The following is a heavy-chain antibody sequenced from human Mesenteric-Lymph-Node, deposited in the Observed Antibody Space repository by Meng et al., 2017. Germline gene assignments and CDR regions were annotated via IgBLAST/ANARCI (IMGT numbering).Heavy chain of an antibody. D-gene: IGHD4-17*01. J-gene: IGHJ4*02. Sequence: QLQLQESGPGLGKPSQTLSRTCSVSGGSISSGDSYWSWIRQPPGKGLEWIGYIYYSGSTYYNPSLRSRITISVDTSKNQFSLRLRSVTAADTAVYYCARGPTTYFDYWGQGTLVTVSS. CDR1: GGSISSGDSY. CDR3: ARGPTTYFDY. V-gene: IGHV4-30-4*01. CDR2: IYYSGST.